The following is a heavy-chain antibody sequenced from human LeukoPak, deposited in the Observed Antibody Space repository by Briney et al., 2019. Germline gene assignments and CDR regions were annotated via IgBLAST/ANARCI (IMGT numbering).Heavy chain of an antibody. V-gene: IGHV2-5*02. CDR1: GFSLSTSGVG. Sequence: SGPTLVKPTQTLTLTCTFSGFSLSTSGVGVGWIRQPPVKALEWLALIYWDDDKRYNPSLRSRLTITKDTSKKQVVLTMTKMDPVDTAPYYCAHRLLGFYYWGQGTLVTVSS. J-gene: IGHJ4*02. CDR3: AHRLLGFYY. D-gene: IGHD3-16*01. CDR2: IYWDDDK.